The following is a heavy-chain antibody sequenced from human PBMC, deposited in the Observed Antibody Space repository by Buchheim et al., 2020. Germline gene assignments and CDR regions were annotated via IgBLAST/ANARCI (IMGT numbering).Heavy chain of an antibody. CDR3: ASLVFGDSSGLNDY. D-gene: IGHD3-22*01. V-gene: IGHV4-30-4*01. CDR1: GGSISSGDYY. CDR2: IYYSGST. J-gene: IGHJ4*02. Sequence: QVQLQESGPGLVKPSQTLSLPCTVSGGSISSGDYYWSWIRKPPGKGLEWIGYIYYSGSTYYNPSLKSRVTIPVDTPKNHSSLKLSSVTAADTAVYYCASLVFGDSSGLNDYWGQGTL.